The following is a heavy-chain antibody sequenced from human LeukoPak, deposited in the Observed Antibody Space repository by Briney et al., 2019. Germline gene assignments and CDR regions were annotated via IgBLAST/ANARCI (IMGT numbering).Heavy chain of an antibody. CDR3: AKGDDWLLWDY. J-gene: IGHJ4*02. CDR2: IDKTTYPT. D-gene: IGHD3-9*01. Sequence: GGSLRLSCAASEFIFSDYAMGWVRQAPGKGLEWVSTIDKTTYPTFYADSVKGRFTISRDNSKNTLYLQMNSLRAEDTAVYYCAKGDDWLLWDYWGQGTLVTVSS. CDR1: EFIFSDYA. V-gene: IGHV3-23*05.